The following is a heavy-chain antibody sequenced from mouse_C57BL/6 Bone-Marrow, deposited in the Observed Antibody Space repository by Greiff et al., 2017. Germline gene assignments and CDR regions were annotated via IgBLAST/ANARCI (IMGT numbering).Heavy chain of an antibody. Sequence: QVQLQQTGAELVRPGASVTLSCKASGYTFTDYEMHWVKQTPVHGLEWIGAIDPETGGTAYNQKFKGKAILTADKSSSTAYMELRSLTSEDSAVYYCTRRGSPDMDYWGQGASVTVST. CDR2: IDPETGGT. CDR3: TRRGSPDMDY. V-gene: IGHV1-15*01. D-gene: IGHD6-1*01. J-gene: IGHJ4*01. CDR1: GYTFTDYE.